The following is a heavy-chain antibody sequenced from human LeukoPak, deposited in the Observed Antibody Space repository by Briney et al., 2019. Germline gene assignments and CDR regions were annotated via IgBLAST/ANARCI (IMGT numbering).Heavy chain of an antibody. CDR3: ASSSDYGDLTEG. CDR1: GYTFTNYN. Sequence: ASVKVSCKTSGYTFTNYNIDWVRQATGQGLEWLGWMNPNSGDTGYAQKFQGRVTMTRNTSISTAYMELSSLRSEDTAVYYCASSSDYGDLTEGWGQGTLVTVSS. CDR2: MNPNSGDT. D-gene: IGHD4-17*01. V-gene: IGHV1-8*01. J-gene: IGHJ4*02.